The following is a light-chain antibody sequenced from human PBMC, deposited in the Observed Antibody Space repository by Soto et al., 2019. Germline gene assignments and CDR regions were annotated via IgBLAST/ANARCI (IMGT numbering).Light chain of an antibody. Sequence: QSVLTQPASVSGSPGQSITISCTGTNSDVGRYKLVSWYQQHPGKAPKLMIFDVTNRPSGVSNRFSGSKSGNTASLTISGLQAEDEADYYCSSYTTSSTLIFGGGPKLTVL. V-gene: IGLV2-14*03. CDR3: SSYTTSSTLI. CDR1: NSDVGRYKL. J-gene: IGLJ2*01. CDR2: DVT.